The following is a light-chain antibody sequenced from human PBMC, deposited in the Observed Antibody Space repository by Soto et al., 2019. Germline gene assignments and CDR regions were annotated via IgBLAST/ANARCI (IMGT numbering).Light chain of an antibody. J-gene: IGKJ4*01. CDR1: QSVSRS. Sequence: EIVLTPSPATLSLSPGERATLSCRASQSVSRSLAWFQQKPGQAPRLLIYDASNRATGIPARFSGSGSGTDFTLTISSLEPEDFALYYCQHRGNWPLTFGGGTKVEIK. V-gene: IGKV3-11*01. CDR2: DAS. CDR3: QHRGNWPLT.